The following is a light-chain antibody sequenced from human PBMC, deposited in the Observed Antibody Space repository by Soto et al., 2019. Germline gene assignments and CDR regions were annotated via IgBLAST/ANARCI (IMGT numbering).Light chain of an antibody. CDR2: GAS. J-gene: IGKJ1*01. CDR3: QQYNNWPPDRT. V-gene: IGKV3-15*01. CDR1: HSFRSN. Sequence: EIVMTQSPATLSVSPGERPTLSCRASHSFRSNLAWYQQKPGQAPRRLIYGASTRATVIPARFSGSGSGTEFTLTISSLQSEDFAIYFCQQYNNWPPDRTFGQGTKVEIK.